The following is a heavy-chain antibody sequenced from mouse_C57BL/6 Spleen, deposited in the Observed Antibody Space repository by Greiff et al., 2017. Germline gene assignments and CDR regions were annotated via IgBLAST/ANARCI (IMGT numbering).Heavy chain of an antibody. Sequence: VQLQQSGPELVKPGASVKISCKASGYTFTDYYMNWVKQSHGKSLEWIGDINPNNGGTSYNQKFKGKATLTVVKSSSTAYMELRSLTSEDSAVYYCAGNWDVFDYWGQGTTLTVSS. J-gene: IGHJ2*01. CDR1: GYTFTDYY. CDR2: INPNNGGT. D-gene: IGHD4-1*01. CDR3: AGNWDVFDY. V-gene: IGHV1-26*01.